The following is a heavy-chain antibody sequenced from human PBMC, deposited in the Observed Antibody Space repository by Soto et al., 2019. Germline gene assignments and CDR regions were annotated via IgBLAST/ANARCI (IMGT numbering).Heavy chain of an antibody. Sequence: SETLSLTCTVSRGSIRGSYWIWIRQPPGKGLEWIGNIHSGGSTNYNPSLKSRVTMSVDTSKNEFSLNLDSVTAAYTAVYYCAKRGNGGLTRAPFDPWGQGTLVTVS. CDR1: RGSIRGSY. J-gene: IGHJ5*02. D-gene: IGHD2-15*01. CDR2: IHSGGST. CDR3: AKRGNGGLTRAPFDP. V-gene: IGHV4-4*07.